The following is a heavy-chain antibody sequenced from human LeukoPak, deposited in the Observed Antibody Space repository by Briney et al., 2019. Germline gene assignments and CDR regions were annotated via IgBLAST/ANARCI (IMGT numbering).Heavy chain of an antibody. Sequence: SETLSLTCTVSGGSISSGGYYWSWIRQHPGKGLEWIGYIYYSGSTYYNPSLKSRVTISVDTSKNQFSLKLSSVTAADTAVYYCARGEWLRLRGNNWFDPWGQGTLVTVS. V-gene: IGHV4-31*03. D-gene: IGHD5-12*01. CDR2: IYYSGST. CDR3: ARGEWLRLRGNNWFDP. CDR1: GGSISSGGYY. J-gene: IGHJ5*02.